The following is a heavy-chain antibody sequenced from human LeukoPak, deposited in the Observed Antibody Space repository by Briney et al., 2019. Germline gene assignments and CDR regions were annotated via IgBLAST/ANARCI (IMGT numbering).Heavy chain of an antibody. CDR2: IKQDGSEK. CDR1: GVMFPSYW. Sequence: GGSLRLSCAASGVMFPSYWMTWVRQAPGKGLEWVANIKQDGSEKYYVDSVKGRFTISRDNAKNSVYLQMNSLRAEDTAVYYCAEGACSSTSCYRFDYWGQGTLVTVSS. V-gene: IGHV3-7*05. D-gene: IGHD2-2*01. CDR3: AEGACSSTSCYRFDY. J-gene: IGHJ4*02.